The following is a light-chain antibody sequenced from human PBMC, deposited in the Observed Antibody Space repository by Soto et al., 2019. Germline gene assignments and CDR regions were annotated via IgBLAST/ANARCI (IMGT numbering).Light chain of an antibody. CDR1: SSDVGGYNH. J-gene: IGLJ2*01. Sequence: QSALTQPRSVSGSPGQSVAISCTGTSSDVGGYNHVSWYQQHPGKAPKLMIYDVFKRPSGVPDRFSGSKSGDTASLTISGLQAEDEADYHCCSYAGTYTYVVFGGGTKVTVL. V-gene: IGLV2-11*01. CDR2: DVF. CDR3: CSYAGTYTYVV.